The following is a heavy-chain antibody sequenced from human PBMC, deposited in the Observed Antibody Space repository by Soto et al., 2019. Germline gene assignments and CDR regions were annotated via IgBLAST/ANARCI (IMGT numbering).Heavy chain of an antibody. CDR2: IDPSDSYT. CDR3: ARRAAYYYHSQGSGGMDV. D-gene: IGHD3-22*01. CDR1: GYSFTSYW. V-gene: IGHV5-10-1*01. Sequence: PGESLKISCKGSGYSFTSYWISWVRQMPGKGLEWMGRIDPSDSYTNYSPSFQGHVTISADKSISTAYLQWSSLKASDTAMYYCARRAAYYYHSQGSGGMDVWGPGTTVTVS. J-gene: IGHJ6*02.